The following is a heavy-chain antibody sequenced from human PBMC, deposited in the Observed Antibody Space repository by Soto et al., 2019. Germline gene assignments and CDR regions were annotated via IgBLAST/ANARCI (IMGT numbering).Heavy chain of an antibody. D-gene: IGHD3-9*01. CDR2: ISAYNGNT. CDR1: GYTFTSYG. CDR3: ASGTADDISYYYGMEV. J-gene: IGHJ6*02. V-gene: IGHV1-18*01. Sequence: ASVKVSCKASGYTFTSYGISWVRQAPGQGLEWMGWISAYNGNTNYAQKLQGRVTMTTDTSTSTAYMELRSLRSDDTAVYYCASGTADDISYYYGMEVWGQGTTVTVS.